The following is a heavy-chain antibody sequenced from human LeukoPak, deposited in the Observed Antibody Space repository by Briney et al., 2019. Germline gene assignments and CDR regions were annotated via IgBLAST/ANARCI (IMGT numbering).Heavy chain of an antibody. CDR2: IYYSGST. CDR1: GGSISSYY. V-gene: IGHV4-59*01. Sequence: LETLSLTCTVSGGSISSYYWSWIRQPPGKGLEWIGYIYYSGSTNYNPSLKSRVTISVDTSKNQFSLKLSSVTAADTAVYYCARYYGGNSEFDYWGQGTLVTVSS. CDR3: ARYYGGNSEFDY. D-gene: IGHD4-23*01. J-gene: IGHJ4*02.